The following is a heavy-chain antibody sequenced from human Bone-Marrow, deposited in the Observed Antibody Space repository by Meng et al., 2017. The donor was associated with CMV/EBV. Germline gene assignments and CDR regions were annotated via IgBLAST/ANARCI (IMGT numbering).Heavy chain of an antibody. Sequence: GESLKISCAAPGFTFSRDGMHWVRQAPGKGLEWVAFIRYDGSNKYYADSVRGRFTISRDNSKNTLYLQMNNLRAEDTAVYYCARDGGKAGADHRGVLRYVADYWGQGTLVTVSS. CDR2: IRYDGSNK. CDR1: GFTFSRDG. J-gene: IGHJ4*02. CDR3: ARDGGKAGADHRGVLRYVADY. V-gene: IGHV3-30*02. D-gene: IGHD6-13*01.